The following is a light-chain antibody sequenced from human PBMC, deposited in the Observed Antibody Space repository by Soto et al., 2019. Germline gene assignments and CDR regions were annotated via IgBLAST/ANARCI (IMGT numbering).Light chain of an antibody. V-gene: IGLV2-14*01. CDR2: EVS. CDR1: SSDIGNYNY. CDR3: SSYTTSDTWV. J-gene: IGLJ3*02. Sequence: QSVLTQTASVSGSPGQSITISCTGSSSDIGNYNYVSWYQQHPGKAPKLMIYEVSNRPSGVSNRFSGSKSGNTASLTISGLQAEDEADYYCSSYTTSDTWVFGGGTKLTVL.